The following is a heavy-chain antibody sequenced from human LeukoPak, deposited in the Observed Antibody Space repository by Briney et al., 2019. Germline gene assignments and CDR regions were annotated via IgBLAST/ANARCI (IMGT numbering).Heavy chain of an antibody. V-gene: IGHV4-39*01. Sequence: SETLSLTCTVSGGSISSRGFFWGWIRQPPGKGPEWIGSVYYSGATYYNSSLKSRVTISVDTSKNHFSLKLSSVTAADTAVYYCARLSCSDTICPTLPYNHFDPWGQGTLVTVSS. CDR2: VYYSGAT. CDR3: ARLSCSDTICPTLPYNHFDP. J-gene: IGHJ5*02. CDR1: GGSISSRGFF. D-gene: IGHD2-15*01.